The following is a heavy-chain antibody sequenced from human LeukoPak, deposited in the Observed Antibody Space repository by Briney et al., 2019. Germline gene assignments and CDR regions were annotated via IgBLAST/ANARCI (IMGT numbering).Heavy chain of an antibody. Sequence: SETLSLTCAVYGGSFSGYYWSWIRQPPGKGLEWIGEINHSGSTNYNPSLKSRVTISVDTSKNQFSLKLSSVTAADTAVYYCARLGTAMVYYFDYWGQGTLVTVSS. V-gene: IGHV4-34*01. D-gene: IGHD5-18*01. CDR1: GGSFSGYY. CDR3: ARLGTAMVYYFDY. J-gene: IGHJ4*02. CDR2: INHSGST.